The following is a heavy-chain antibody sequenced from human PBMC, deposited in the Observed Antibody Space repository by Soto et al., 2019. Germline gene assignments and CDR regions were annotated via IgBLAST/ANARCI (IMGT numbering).Heavy chain of an antibody. CDR3: ARGFLEWLSHPYYGMDV. CDR2: IFYSETT. V-gene: IGHV4-31*01. Sequence: QVQLQESGPGLVKPSQTLSLTCTVSGGSISSGGYYWSWIRQHPGKGLEWVGYIFYSETTYHNPSLQSPVTISAATSKNQFSLNLSSVTAADTAVYYCARGFLEWLSHPYYGMDVWGQGTTVTVSS. D-gene: IGHD3-3*01. J-gene: IGHJ6*02. CDR1: GGSISSGGYY.